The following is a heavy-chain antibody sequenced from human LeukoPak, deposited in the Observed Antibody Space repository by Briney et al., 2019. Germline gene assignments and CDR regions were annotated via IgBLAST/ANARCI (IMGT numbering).Heavy chain of an antibody. Sequence: GGSLRLSCAASGFTFSSYAMNWVRQAPGKGLEWVAVISFDGSNKYYADSVKGRFTISRDNSKNTLYLQMSSLRAEDTAVYYCARGGSYPYYYYYYMDVWGKGTTVTVSS. CDR1: GFTFSSYA. D-gene: IGHD1-26*01. CDR2: ISFDGSNK. V-gene: IGHV3-30*04. J-gene: IGHJ6*03. CDR3: ARGGSYPYYYYYYMDV.